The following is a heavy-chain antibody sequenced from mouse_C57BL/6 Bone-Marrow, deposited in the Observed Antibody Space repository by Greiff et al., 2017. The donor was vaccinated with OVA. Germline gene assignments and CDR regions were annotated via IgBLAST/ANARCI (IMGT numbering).Heavy chain of an antibody. V-gene: IGHV5-16*01. J-gene: IGHJ3*01. Sequence: EVMLVESEGGLVQPGSSMKLSCTASGFTFSDYYMAWVRQVPEKGLEWVANINYDGSSTYYLDPLKSRFIISRDNAKNILYLQMSSLKSEDTATYYCARDDGYGGAWCAYWGQGTLVTVSA. CDR1: GFTFSDYY. CDR2: INYDGSST. D-gene: IGHD2-3*01. CDR3: ARDDGYGGAWCAY.